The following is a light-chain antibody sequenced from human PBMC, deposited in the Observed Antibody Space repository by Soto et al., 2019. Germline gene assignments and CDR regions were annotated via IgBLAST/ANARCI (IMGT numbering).Light chain of an antibody. CDR3: SSYTSSSTYV. CDR1: SSDVGGYDY. V-gene: IGLV2-14*01. CDR2: DVS. Sequence: SVLTQSASVTGSPGQWIAISCPGTSSDVGGYDYVSWYQQHPGKAPKVMIYDVSNRPSGVSNRFSGSKSDSTASLTISGLQAEDEADYYCSSYTSSSTYVFGTGTKVTVL. J-gene: IGLJ1*01.